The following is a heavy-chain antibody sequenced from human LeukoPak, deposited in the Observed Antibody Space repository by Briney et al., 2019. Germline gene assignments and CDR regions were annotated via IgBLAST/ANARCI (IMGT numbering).Heavy chain of an antibody. D-gene: IGHD2-15*01. CDR1: GFTFSSYS. J-gene: IGHJ4*02. CDR3: ARDHCSGGSCYSFVY. CDR2: ISSSSSYI. Sequence: GGSLRLSCAASGFTFSSYSMNWVRQAPGKGLEWVSSISSSSSYIYYADSVKGRFTIPRDNAKNSLYLQMNSLRAEDTAVYYCARDHCSGGSCYSFVYWGQGTLVTVSS. V-gene: IGHV3-21*01.